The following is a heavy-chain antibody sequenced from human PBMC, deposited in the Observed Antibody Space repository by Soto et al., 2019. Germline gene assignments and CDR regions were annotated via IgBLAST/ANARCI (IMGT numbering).Heavy chain of an antibody. CDR1: GHRFTTYW. J-gene: IGHJ6*02. Sequence: GESLKISCKTSGHRFTTYWISWVRQMPGKGLEYMGKINPTDSETNYSPSFEGHVTFSVDRSTSTAYVRWDSLKASDTAMYYCASPTMTSTSFYYAMDVWGQGTTVTVSS. CDR2: INPTDSET. D-gene: IGHD4-17*01. V-gene: IGHV5-10-1*01. CDR3: ASPTMTSTSFYYAMDV.